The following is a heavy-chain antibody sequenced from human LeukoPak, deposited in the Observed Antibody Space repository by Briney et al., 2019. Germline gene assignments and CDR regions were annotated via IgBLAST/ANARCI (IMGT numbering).Heavy chain of an antibody. D-gene: IGHD4/OR15-4a*01. V-gene: IGHV3-23*01. CDR1: GFTFSNYA. Sequence: PGGSLKLSCEMSGFTFSNYAMTWVRQAPGKGLEWVSDISTSSDSTYHIESVRGRFTISRDNSKNTLYLQMNSLRVDDTAVYYCASGLYGGVFDNWGQGTLVTVSS. CDR3: ASGLYGGVFDN. CDR2: ISTSSDST. J-gene: IGHJ4*02.